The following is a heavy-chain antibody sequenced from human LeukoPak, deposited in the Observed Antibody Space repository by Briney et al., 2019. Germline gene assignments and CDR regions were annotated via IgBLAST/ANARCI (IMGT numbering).Heavy chain of an antibody. Sequence: GASVKVSCKVSGYTFTDYYMHWVQQAPGKGLEWMGLVDPEDGETIYAEKFQGRVTITADTSTDTAYMELSSLRSEDTAVYYCATDSTVRGPIPRGYFDYWGQGTLVTVSS. CDR3: ATDSTVRGPIPRGYFDY. CDR1: GYTFTDYY. V-gene: IGHV1-69-2*01. J-gene: IGHJ4*02. D-gene: IGHD3-10*01. CDR2: VDPEDGET.